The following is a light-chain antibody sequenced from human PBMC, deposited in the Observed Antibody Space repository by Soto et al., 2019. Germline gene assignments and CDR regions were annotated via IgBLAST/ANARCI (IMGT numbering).Light chain of an antibody. CDR2: GAS. CDR3: QQYDTSPPT. V-gene: IGKV3-20*01. J-gene: IGKJ1*01. CDR1: QSVGNRY. Sequence: EIVLAQSPGTLSLSPGERATLSCRAGQSVGNRYLAWHQQKPGQAPRLLVYGASSRATGIPDRFSGSGSETDFTLTISRLEPEDVAVYYCQQYDTSPPTFGQGTKVELK.